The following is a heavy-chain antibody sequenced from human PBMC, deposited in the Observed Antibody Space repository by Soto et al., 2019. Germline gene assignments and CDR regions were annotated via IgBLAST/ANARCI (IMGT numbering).Heavy chain of an antibody. CDR3: ATPPGGSGGRDWFDP. Sequence: QVQLVQSGAEVTNPGSSVTVSCQASGGTFSSYAISWVRQAPGQGLEWMGGIIPIFGTANYAQKFQVRVKITADESTSTAYMELSSLRSEDTAVYYCATPPGGSGGRDWFDPWGQGTLVTVSS. CDR1: GGTFSSYA. CDR2: IIPIFGTA. D-gene: IGHD3-16*01. J-gene: IGHJ5*02. V-gene: IGHV1-69*01.